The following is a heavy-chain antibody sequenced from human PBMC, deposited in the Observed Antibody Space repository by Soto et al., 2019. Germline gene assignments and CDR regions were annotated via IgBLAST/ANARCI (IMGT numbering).Heavy chain of an antibody. CDR1: GFTFSNTW. CDR3: ATVMDRRGYGMDV. J-gene: IGHJ6*02. D-gene: IGHD2-2*03. V-gene: IGHV3-15*07. CDR2: IKTKTDGGTT. Sequence: EMQLVESGGGLVKPGGSLRLSCAASGFTFSNTWMNWVRQAPGKGLEWVGRIKTKTDGGTTDDAAPVKGRFTISRDDSKKPLYLQMNSLKTEDTAVYYCATVMDRRGYGMDVWGQGTTVTVSS.